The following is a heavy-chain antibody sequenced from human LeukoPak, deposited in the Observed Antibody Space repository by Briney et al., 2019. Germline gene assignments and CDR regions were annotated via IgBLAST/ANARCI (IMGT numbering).Heavy chain of an antibody. CDR1: GGSISSYY. D-gene: IGHD2-15*01. Sequence: PSETLSLTCTVSGGSISSYYWNWIRQPPGKGLEWIGYIYYSGSINHNPSLKSRVTISVDTSKNQFSLKLSSVTAADTAVYYCARGGGYVGYWGQGTLVTVSS. CDR3: ARGGGYVGY. J-gene: IGHJ4*02. V-gene: IGHV4-59*01. CDR2: IYYSGSI.